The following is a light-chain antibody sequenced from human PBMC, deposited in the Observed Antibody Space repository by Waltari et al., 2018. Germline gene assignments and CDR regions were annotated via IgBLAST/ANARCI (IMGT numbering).Light chain of an antibody. Sequence: QSVLTQPPSVSGTPGQRVTLSCTGSFSHTGKNYVHWHQQLPATAPKLLIYRNNQRPSGVPHRLSCSKSGTSASLAISGLRSEDEADYYCAAWDDSLSAHYVFGSGTKVTVL. CDR2: RNN. J-gene: IGLJ1*01. CDR1: FSHTGKNY. CDR3: AAWDDSLSAHYV. V-gene: IGLV1-47*01.